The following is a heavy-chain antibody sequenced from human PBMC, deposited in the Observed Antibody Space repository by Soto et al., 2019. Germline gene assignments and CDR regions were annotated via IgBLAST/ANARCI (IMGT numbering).Heavy chain of an antibody. Sequence: GGSLRLSCAASGFSFSSYVMAWVRQAPGKGLEWVSAMSGSGGSTYYPDSVKGRFTISRDNSENTLYLQMSSLRAEDTAVYYCAKASDSSWPYYFDSWGPGTQVTVSS. V-gene: IGHV3-23*01. J-gene: IGHJ4*02. CDR1: GFSFSSYV. CDR2: MSGSGGST. CDR3: AKASDSSWPYYFDS. D-gene: IGHD6-13*01.